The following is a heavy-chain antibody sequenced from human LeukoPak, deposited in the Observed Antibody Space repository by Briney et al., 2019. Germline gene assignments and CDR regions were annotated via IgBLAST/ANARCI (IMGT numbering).Heavy chain of an antibody. CDR3: ARAGWFGELEPSSYFDY. J-gene: IGHJ4*02. V-gene: IGHV4-30-4*01. CDR2: IYYSGST. Sequence: SETLSLTCTVSGGSISSGDYYWSWIRQPPGKGLEWIGYIYYSGSTYYNPPLKSRVTISVDTSKNQFSLKLSSVTAADTAVYYCARAGWFGELEPSSYFDYWGQGTLVTVSS. CDR1: GGSISSGDYY. D-gene: IGHD3-10*01.